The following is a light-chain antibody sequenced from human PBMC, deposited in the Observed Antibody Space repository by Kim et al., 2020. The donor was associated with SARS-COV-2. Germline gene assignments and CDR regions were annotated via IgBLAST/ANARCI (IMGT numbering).Light chain of an antibody. CDR3: QQSYSTPQT. V-gene: IGKV1-39*01. CDR2: AAS. CDR1: QSISSY. Sequence: ASVGDRVTITCRASQSISSYLYWYQQKPGKAPQLLIYAASSLQSGVPSRFSGIGSGTDFTLTISSLQPEDFATYYCQQSYSTPQTFGQGTKVDIK. J-gene: IGKJ1*01.